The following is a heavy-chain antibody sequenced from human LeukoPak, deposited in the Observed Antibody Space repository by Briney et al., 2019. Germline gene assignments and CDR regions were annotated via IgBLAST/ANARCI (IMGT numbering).Heavy chain of an antibody. CDR3: ARDGGPQKGIDY. V-gene: IGHV3-21*01. D-gene: IGHD6-25*01. CDR2: INSGGSYI. CDR1: GFTFSNYY. J-gene: IGHJ4*02. Sequence: PGGSLRLSCAASGFTFSNYYMNWVRQAPGKGLEWVSSINSGGSYIYYADSVKGRFPISRDNAKNSLFLHMNSLRAEDTAVYYCARDGGPQKGIDYWGQGTLVTVSS.